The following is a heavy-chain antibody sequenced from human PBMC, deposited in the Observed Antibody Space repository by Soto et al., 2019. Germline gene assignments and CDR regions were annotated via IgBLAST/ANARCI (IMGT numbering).Heavy chain of an antibody. CDR1: GCTFNNYA. Sequence: GGSLRLSCASSGCTFNNYAMTLVRQAPGKGLEWVSTISGDGATTYYADSVKGRFTISRDISKNTLCLQMNSLRAEDTAVYYCVRGRTVVYYFDYWGRGTLVTVSS. CDR3: VRGRTVVYYFDY. V-gene: IGHV3-23*01. CDR2: ISGDGATT. J-gene: IGHJ4*02. D-gene: IGHD2-2*01.